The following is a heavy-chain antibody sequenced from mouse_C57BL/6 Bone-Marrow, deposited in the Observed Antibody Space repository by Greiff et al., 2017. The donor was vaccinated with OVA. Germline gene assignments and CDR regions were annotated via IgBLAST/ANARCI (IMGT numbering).Heavy chain of an antibody. Sequence: QVQLQQSGAELARPGASVKLSCKASGYTFTSYGISWVKQRTGQGLECIGEIYPRSGNTYYNEKFKGKATLTADKSSSTAYMELRSLTSEDSAVYFCARTYGSSWGQGTLVTVSA. CDR1: GYTFTSYG. CDR3: ARTYGSS. D-gene: IGHD1-1*01. J-gene: IGHJ3*01. CDR2: IYPRSGNT. V-gene: IGHV1-81*01.